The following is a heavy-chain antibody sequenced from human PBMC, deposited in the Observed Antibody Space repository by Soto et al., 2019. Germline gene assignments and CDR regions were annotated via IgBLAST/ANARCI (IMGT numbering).Heavy chain of an antibody. CDR2: ISNNGGST. V-gene: IGHV3-23*01. D-gene: IGHD3-16*02. CDR1: GFTFSSYA. J-gene: IGHJ4*01. Sequence: PGGSLRLSCAASGFTFSSYALTWVRQAPGKGLEWVSAISNNGGSTYYADSVKGRFTVSRDNSKNTLYLQMNSLRAEDTAVYYCTTDSYITIVIIRFDYWGHGTLVTVSS. CDR3: TTDSYITIVIIRFDY.